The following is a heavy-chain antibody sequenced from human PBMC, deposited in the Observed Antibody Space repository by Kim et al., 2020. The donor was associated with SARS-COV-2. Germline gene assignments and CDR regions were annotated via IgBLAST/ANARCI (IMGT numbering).Heavy chain of an antibody. J-gene: IGHJ4*02. Sequence: AASVQGRSTSTRDTAKNSLSLQMNSLGAEDTAVYYCARDPGWLRLMHFDYWGQGTLVTVSS. V-gene: IGHV3-11*01. CDR3: ARDPGWLRLMHFDY. D-gene: IGHD5-12*01.